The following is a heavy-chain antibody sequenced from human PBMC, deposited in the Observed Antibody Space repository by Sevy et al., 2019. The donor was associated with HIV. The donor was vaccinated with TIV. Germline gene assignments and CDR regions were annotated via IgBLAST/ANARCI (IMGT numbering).Heavy chain of an antibody. CDR2: IHYTGST. CDR1: GGSVISGNDY. D-gene: IGHD2-15*01. CDR3: ASGSSYDYNSGYYYAREQYYGWDF. V-gene: IGHV4-61*03. J-gene: IGHJ6*02. Sequence: SETLSLTCTVSGGSVISGNDYWSWLRQPPGRGLEWIGYIHYTGSTSYNPSRKSRVTLSLDTSKNHFSFILTSVTAADTAVYYCASGSSYDYNSGYYYAREQYYGWDFWGQGTTVTVSS.